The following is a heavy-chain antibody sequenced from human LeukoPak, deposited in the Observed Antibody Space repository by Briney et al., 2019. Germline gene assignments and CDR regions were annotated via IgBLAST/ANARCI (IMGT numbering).Heavy chain of an antibody. J-gene: IGHJ4*02. CDR1: GGSISSGGYY. D-gene: IGHD3-22*01. V-gene: IGHV4-31*03. CDR3: ARLWYYDSSGYYGVSDFDY. CDR2: INHSGST. Sequence: SETLSLTCTVSGGSISSGGYYWSWIRQHPGKGLEWIGEINHSGSTNYNPSLKSRVTISVDTSKNQFSLKLSSVTAADTAVYYCARLWYYDSSGYYGVSDFDYWGQGTLVTVSS.